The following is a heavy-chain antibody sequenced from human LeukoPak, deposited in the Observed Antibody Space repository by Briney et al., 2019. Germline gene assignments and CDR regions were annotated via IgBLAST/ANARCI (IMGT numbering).Heavy chain of an antibody. J-gene: IGHJ4*02. CDR1: GYTFTGYY. D-gene: IGHD1-26*01. V-gene: IGHV1-2*02. CDR2: INPNSGGT. Sequence: ASVKVSCKASGYTFTGYYMHWVRQAPGQGLEWMGWINPNSGGTNYAQKFQGRVTMTRDTSISTAYMEPSRLRSDDTAVYYCARVMSGSYFYFDYWGQGTLVTVSS. CDR3: ARVMSGSYFYFDY.